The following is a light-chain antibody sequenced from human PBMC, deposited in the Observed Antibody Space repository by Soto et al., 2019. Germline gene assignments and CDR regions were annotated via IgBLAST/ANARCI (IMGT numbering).Light chain of an antibody. CDR3: QHTDSFTLT. CDR1: QDVTTY. Sequence: DIQMTQSPSSVSASVGDRVTITCRASQDVTTYLNWYQQKPGKAPNLLIYAASSLLSGVPSRFRGSGSGTDFTLPISSLQPEDFATYFCQHTDSFTLTFGGGTKVEIK. J-gene: IGKJ4*01. V-gene: IGKV1-12*01. CDR2: AAS.